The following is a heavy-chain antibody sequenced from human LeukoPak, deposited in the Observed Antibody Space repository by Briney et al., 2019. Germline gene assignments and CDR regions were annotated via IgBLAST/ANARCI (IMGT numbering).Heavy chain of an antibody. J-gene: IGHJ6*03. Sequence: GGSLRLSCAASGFSFSNYWMTWLRQAPGKGLEWVANIKQDGSEKYYVDSVKGRFTISRDNAKNSLYLQMSSLRAEDTAVYYCARVAVIYYYYMEVWGKGTTVTVS. D-gene: IGHD2/OR15-2a*01. CDR1: GFSFSNYW. CDR3: ARVAVIYYYYMEV. V-gene: IGHV3-7*01. CDR2: IKQDGSEK.